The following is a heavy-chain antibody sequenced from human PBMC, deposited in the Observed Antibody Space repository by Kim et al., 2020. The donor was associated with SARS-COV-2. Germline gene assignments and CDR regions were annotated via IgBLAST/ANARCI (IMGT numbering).Heavy chain of an antibody. D-gene: IGHD3-22*01. J-gene: IGHJ4*02. Sequence: SETLSLTCAVYGGSFSGYYWSWIRQPPGKGLEWIGEINHSGSTNYNPSLKSRVTISVDTSKNQFSLKLSSVTAADTAVYYCARIDSSGYYSGDDYWGQGTLVTVSS. CDR3: ARIDSSGYYSGDDY. CDR1: GGSFSGYY. V-gene: IGHV4-34*01. CDR2: INHSGST.